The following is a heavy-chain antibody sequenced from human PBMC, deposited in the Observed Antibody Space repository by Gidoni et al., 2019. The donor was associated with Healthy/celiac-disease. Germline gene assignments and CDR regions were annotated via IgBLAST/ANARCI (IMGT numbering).Heavy chain of an antibody. CDR1: VCSLSSRSYY. CDR3: ARDGKVTSFGVVTENGPWYYMDV. D-gene: IGHD3-3*01. V-gene: IGHV4-39*01. J-gene: IGHJ6*03. CDR2: IYYSGST. Sequence: LQLHASGPGLAKPSETLSLTCPLSVCSLSSRSYYWGWIRPPPGKGLEWIGSIYYSGSTDNNPSLKSRVTIAVDTAKNQFTLKLSSVSAADTAEYYCARDGKVTSFGVVTENGPWYYMDVWGKGTTVTVSS.